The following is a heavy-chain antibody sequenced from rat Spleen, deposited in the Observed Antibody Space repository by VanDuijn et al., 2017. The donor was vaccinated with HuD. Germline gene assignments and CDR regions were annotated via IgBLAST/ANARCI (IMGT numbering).Heavy chain of an antibody. Sequence: QVQLKESGPGLVQPSQTLSLTCTVAGFSLTSYNVHWVRQPPGKGLEWMGVIWNTGGTRYNSALKSRLSISKDTSTSQVFLKMNSLQTEDTATYYCAREGGYPFDYWGQGVMVTVSS. D-gene: IGHD1-4*01. CDR2: IWNTGGT. J-gene: IGHJ2*01. CDR1: GFSLTSYN. CDR3: AREGGYPFDY. V-gene: IGHV2-41*01.